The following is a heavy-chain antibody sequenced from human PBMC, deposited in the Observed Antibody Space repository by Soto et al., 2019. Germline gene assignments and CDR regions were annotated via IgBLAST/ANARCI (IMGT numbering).Heavy chain of an antibody. CDR3: GRQAALWEKVDF. D-gene: IGHD3-10*01. CDR2: IETDGTTQ. V-gene: IGHV3-74*02. CDR1: GFTFAKYW. J-gene: IGHJ1*01. Sequence: EEQLVESGGGLVQPGGSLRLSCVVSGFTFAKYWMHWVRQAPGKGLVWVARIETDGTTQTYADSVEGRFTISRDNAKNTLYLHMTSLRAEDTAVYYCGRQAALWEKVDFRGHSTPVTVSP.